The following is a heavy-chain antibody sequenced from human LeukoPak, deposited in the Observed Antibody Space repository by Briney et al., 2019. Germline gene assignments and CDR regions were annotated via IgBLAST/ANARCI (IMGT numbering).Heavy chain of an antibody. Sequence: SETLSLTCTVSGGSISNYYWTWIRQPAPKGLDWIGHIYPRGSTNYSPSLKSRVTMSVDTSKNQFSLRLTSVTAADTAVYYCATAGVAGTTEGFSDYWGQGILVTISS. J-gene: IGHJ4*02. CDR2: IYPRGST. CDR1: GGSISNYY. CDR3: ATAGVAGTTEGFSDY. V-gene: IGHV4-4*07. D-gene: IGHD1-20*01.